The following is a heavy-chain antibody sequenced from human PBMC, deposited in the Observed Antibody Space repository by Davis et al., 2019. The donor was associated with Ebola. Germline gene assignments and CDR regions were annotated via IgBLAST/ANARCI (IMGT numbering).Heavy chain of an antibody. Sequence: MPSETLSPPCTVPGAAPIDYYWSWFAKLPGKGLEWFGFIYYIRTINYNPSLKSRDTISFDTFRNQFSLTMSTVTAADAAIYYCARVPIEAPITSKLFPDIWGQGTMVAVSS. CDR1: GAAPIDYY. J-gene: IGHJ3*02. V-gene: IGHV4-59*01. CDR2: IYYIRTI. CDR3: ARVPIEAPITSKLFPDI. D-gene: IGHD2-21*01.